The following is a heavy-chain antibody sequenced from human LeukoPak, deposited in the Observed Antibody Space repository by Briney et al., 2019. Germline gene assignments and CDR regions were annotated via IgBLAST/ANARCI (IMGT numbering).Heavy chain of an antibody. V-gene: IGHV3-30*18. Sequence: GGSLRLSCAASGFTFSSYGMHWVRQAPGKGLEWVAVISYDGSNKYYADSVKGRFTTSGDNSKNTLYLQMNSLRAEDTCVYYCAKGSDYPDNWGQGTLVTVSS. CDR3: AKGSDYPDN. CDR2: ISYDGSNK. J-gene: IGHJ4*02. CDR1: GFTFSSYG.